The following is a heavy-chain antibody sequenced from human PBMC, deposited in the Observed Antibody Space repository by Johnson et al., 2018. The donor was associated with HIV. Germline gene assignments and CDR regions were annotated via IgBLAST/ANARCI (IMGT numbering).Heavy chain of an antibody. J-gene: IGHJ3*02. D-gene: IGHD2-15*01. CDR1: GFTFSSYA. CDR3: TTVGGHDAFDI. V-gene: IGHV3-38*03. Sequence: VQLVESGGGVVQPGRSLRLSCAASGFTFSSYAMHWVRQAPGKGLEWVSSISGGSTYYADSRKGRFTISRDNSKNTLYLQMNSLKTEDTAVYYCTTVGGHDAFDIWGQGTMVTVSS. CDR2: ISGGST.